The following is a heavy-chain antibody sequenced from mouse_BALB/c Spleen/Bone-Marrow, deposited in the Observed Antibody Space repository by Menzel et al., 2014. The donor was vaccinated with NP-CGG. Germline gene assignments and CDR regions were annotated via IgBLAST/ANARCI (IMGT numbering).Heavy chain of an antibody. CDR3: ARDNCTYGWYFDV. CDR1: GFTFSSYA. V-gene: IGHV5-9-4*01. CDR2: ISSGGSYT. D-gene: IGHD5-1*01. J-gene: IGHJ1*01. Sequence: EVQRVESGGGLVKPGGSLKLSCAASGFTFSSYAMSWVRQSPEKRLEWVAEISSGGSYTYYSDTVTGRFTISRDNVKNTLYLEMSSLRSEDTAMYHCARDNCTYGWYFDVWGAGTTVTVSS.